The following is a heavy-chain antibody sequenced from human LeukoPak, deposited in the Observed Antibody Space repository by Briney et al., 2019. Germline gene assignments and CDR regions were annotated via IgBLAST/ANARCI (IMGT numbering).Heavy chain of an antibody. CDR2: TKQDGSER. D-gene: IGHD1-7*01. CDR1: GFTFSSYW. J-gene: IGHJ4*02. Sequence: GGSLRLSCAASGFTFSSYWMTWVRQAPGQGLEWVANTKQDGSERYYVDSVKGRFTISRDNAKNSLYLQMNSLRAEDTAVYYCARAWNYCFDYWGQGTLVTVSS. CDR3: ARAWNYCFDY. V-gene: IGHV3-7*04.